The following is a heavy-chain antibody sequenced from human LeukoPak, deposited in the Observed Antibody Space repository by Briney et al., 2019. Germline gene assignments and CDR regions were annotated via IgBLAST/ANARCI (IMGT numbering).Heavy chain of an antibody. D-gene: IGHD3-10*01. CDR1: GGSISRYY. CDR2: IYTSGST. Sequence: SETLSLTCTVSGGSISRYYWSWIRQPAGKGLEWIGRIYTSGSTNYNPSLKSRVTMSVDTSKNQFSLKLSSVTAADTAVYYCASLSMVRGVIIDYWGQGTLVSVSS. V-gene: IGHV4-4*07. CDR3: ASLSMVRGVIIDY. J-gene: IGHJ4*02.